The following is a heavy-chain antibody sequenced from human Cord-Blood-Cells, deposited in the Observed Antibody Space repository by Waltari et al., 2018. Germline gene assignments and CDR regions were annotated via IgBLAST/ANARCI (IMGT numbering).Heavy chain of an antibody. CDR1: GGTFSSSA. CDR2: IIPIFGTA. J-gene: IGHJ4*02. CDR3: ARGAVDNWNYITFDY. V-gene: IGHV1-69*01. D-gene: IGHD1-7*01. Sequence: QVQLVQSGAEVKKLGSSVKVSCKASGGTFSSSAISWVRQAPGKGLEWMGGIIPIFGTANYAQKFQGRVTITADESTSTAYMELSSLRSEDTAVYYCARGAVDNWNYITFDYWGQGTLVTVSS.